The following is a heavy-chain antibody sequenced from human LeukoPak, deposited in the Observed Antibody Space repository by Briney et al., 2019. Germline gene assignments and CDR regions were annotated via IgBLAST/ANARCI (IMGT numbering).Heavy chain of an antibody. D-gene: IGHD5-18*01. J-gene: IGHJ5*02. CDR2: ISGSGGST. CDR3: AKDAVDTAMSS. Sequence: GGSLRLSCAASGFAFSSYAMSWVRPAPGKGLEWVSAISGSGGSTYYADSVKGRFTISRDNSKNTLYLQMDSLRAEDTAVYYCAKDAVDTAMSSWGQGTLVTVSS. V-gene: IGHV3-23*01. CDR1: GFAFSSYA.